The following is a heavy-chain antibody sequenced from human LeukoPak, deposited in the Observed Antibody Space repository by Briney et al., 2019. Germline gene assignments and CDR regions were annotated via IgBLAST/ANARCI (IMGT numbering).Heavy chain of an antibody. CDR1: GGSISSSSYY. D-gene: IGHD3-10*01. CDR3: ARGSYYGFSGDS. V-gene: IGHV4-31*03. CDR2: IYYSGSA. Sequence: PSETLSLTCTVSGGSISSSSYYWGWIRQHPGKGLEWIGYIYYSGSASYNPSLKSRVTISVDTSKNQFSLRLSSVTAADTAVYYCARGSYYGFSGDSWGQGSLVTVSS. J-gene: IGHJ4*02.